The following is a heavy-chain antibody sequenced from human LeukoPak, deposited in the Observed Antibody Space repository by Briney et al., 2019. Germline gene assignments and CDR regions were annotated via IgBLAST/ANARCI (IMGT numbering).Heavy chain of an antibody. D-gene: IGHD3-9*01. V-gene: IGHV3-49*04. CDR3: SRVYIIDRYEKYFDY. CDR2: IRGTPYAGTT. Sequence: GGSLRLSCTSSGFKFGDYPMSWVRQAPGKGLEWVAFIRGTPYAGTTEYAASVRGRFTISRDDSKSTAYLQMNSLRTDDTAVYFCSRVYIIDRYEKYFDYWGRGTLVTVSS. CDR1: GFKFGDYP. J-gene: IGHJ4*02.